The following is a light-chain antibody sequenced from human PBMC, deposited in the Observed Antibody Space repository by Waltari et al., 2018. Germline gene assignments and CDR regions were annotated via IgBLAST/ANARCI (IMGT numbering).Light chain of an antibody. Sequence: DIQMTQSPSSLSGSVGDRVTITCRASQSIRPYLQWYQQKPGKSPKLLISSASSLQSGVPARFSGSGSGTDFTLTISSLQPEDFATYYCQQSYSSPQTFGQGTKVEIK. CDR3: QQSYSSPQT. CDR2: SAS. J-gene: IGKJ1*01. CDR1: QSIRPY. V-gene: IGKV1-39*01.